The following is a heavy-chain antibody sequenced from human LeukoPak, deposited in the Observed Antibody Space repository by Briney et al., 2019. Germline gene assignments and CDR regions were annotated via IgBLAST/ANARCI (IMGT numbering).Heavy chain of an antibody. CDR1: GGSFSGYY. CDR3: ARVLAAAGTLYFDY. J-gene: IGHJ4*02. CDR2: INHSGST. D-gene: IGHD6-13*01. V-gene: IGHV4-34*01. Sequence: SETLSLTCAVYGGSFSGYYWSWIRQPPGKGLEWIGEINHSGSTNYNPSLKSRVTISVDTAKNQFSLRLSSVTAADTAVYYCARVLAAAGTLYFDYWGQGTLVTVSS.